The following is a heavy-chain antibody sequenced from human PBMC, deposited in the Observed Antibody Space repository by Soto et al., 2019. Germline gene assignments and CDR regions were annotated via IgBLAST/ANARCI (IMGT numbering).Heavy chain of an antibody. CDR3: VSQRTTVPTQAYFDY. J-gene: IGHJ4*02. V-gene: IGHV4-39*01. Sequence: LSLTCTVSGGSVTNSSYYWGWVRQSPGKGLEWIGSVYYRGRSYSKSSVKSRVTISVDTSKNRFSLSLNSVTASDTAVYFCVSQRTTVPTQAYFDYWGPGALVTVSS. D-gene: IGHD4-17*01. CDR1: GGSVTNSSYY. CDR2: VYYRGRS.